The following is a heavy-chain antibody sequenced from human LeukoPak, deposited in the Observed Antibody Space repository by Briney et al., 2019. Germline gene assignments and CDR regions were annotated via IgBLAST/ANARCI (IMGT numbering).Heavy chain of an antibody. CDR2: ISTSGST. D-gene: IGHD5-24*01. CDR1: GGTVSSGTNY. V-gene: IGHV4-61*02. J-gene: IGHJ4*02. CDR3: ASDRTRDGYNFFY. Sequence: SETLCLTCTVSGGTVSSGTNYWSWIRQPAGKELVWVVRISTSGSTHYNPSLKSRVTISVDTYKNQYSLNLSPVTAADTAVYYCASDRTRDGYNFFYWGERALFTVSS.